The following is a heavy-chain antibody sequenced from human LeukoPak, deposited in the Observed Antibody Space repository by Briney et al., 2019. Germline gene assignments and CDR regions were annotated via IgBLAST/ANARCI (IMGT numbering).Heavy chain of an antibody. D-gene: IGHD6-19*01. Sequence: GGSLRLSCAASGLTFSSYGMHWVRQAPGKGLEWVILISYDGSNKFYADSVKGRFTISRDNSKNTLYLQMNSLRAEDTAVYYCAKASSSAWYSPFDFWGQGTLVTVSS. CDR1: GLTFSSYG. J-gene: IGHJ4*02. V-gene: IGHV3-30*18. CDR3: AKASSSAWYSPFDF. CDR2: ISYDGSNK.